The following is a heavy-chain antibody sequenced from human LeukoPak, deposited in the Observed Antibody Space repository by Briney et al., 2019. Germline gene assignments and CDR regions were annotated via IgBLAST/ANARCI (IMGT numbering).Heavy chain of an antibody. CDR1: GGTFSSYA. D-gene: IGHD4-11*01. J-gene: IGHJ6*02. CDR3: ARDEATVRKYYYGMDV. CDR2: IIPIFGTA. V-gene: IGHV1-69*01. Sequence: ASVNVSCTASGGTFSSYAISWVRQAPGQGLEWMGGIIPIFGTANYAQKFQGRVTITADESTSTAYMELSSLRSEDTAVYYCARDEATVRKYYYGMDVWGQGTTVTVSS.